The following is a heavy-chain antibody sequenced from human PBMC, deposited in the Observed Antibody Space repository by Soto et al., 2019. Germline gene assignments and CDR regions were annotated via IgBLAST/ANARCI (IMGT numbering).Heavy chain of an antibody. Sequence: SVTVSWQAAGGTFSSYTISWVRQAPGQGLEWMGRIIPILGIANYAQKFQGRVTITADKSTSTAYMELSSLRSEDTAVYYCAIDYYDSSGYYDPFDYWGQGTLVTVSS. D-gene: IGHD3-22*01. CDR1: GGTFSSYT. CDR2: IIPILGIA. CDR3: AIDYYDSSGYYDPFDY. V-gene: IGHV1-69*04. J-gene: IGHJ4*02.